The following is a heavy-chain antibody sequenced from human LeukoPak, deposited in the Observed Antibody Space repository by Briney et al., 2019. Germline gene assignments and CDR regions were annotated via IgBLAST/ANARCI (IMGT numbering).Heavy chain of an antibody. CDR2: VYDTGST. J-gene: IGHJ3*02. Sequence: SETLSLTCTVSGESITTHYWTWIRQPPGKGLEWIGYVYDTGSTDYNPSLKSRVTISVDTSKNQFSLKLSSVTAADTAVYYCATDDDTSAFDIWGQGTMVTVSS. CDR3: ATDDDTSAFDI. CDR1: GESITTHY. V-gene: IGHV4-59*11. D-gene: IGHD3-9*01.